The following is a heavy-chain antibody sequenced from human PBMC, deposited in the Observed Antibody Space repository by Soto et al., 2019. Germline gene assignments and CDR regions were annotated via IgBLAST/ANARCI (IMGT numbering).Heavy chain of an antibody. Sequence: SETLSLAGTGSCYSIISGYYFAWIRHPPWKGLEWVGNIYHSGIPYHNPSLKSRVTLSVDTSKNQFSLKMTSVTAADTAVYYCSRFQHYHTTGFDSWGQGTLVTVSS. V-gene: IGHV4-38-2*02. CDR2: IYHSGIP. J-gene: IGHJ4*02. CDR1: CYSIISGYY. CDR3: SRFQHYHTTGFDS. D-gene: IGHD3-22*01.